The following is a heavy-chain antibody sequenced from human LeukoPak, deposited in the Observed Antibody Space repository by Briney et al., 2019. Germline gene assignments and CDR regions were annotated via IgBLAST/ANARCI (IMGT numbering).Heavy chain of an antibody. D-gene: IGHD6-6*01. J-gene: IGHJ4*02. V-gene: IGHV4-39*01. CDR3: ARLSSIAPDFDY. CDR1: GGSISSSSYY. CDR2: IYYSGST. Sequence: SETLSLTCTVPGGSISSSSYYWGWIRPPPGKGLEWIGSIYYSGSTYYNSSLKSRVTISVDTSKNQFSLKLSSVTAADTAVYYCARLSSIAPDFDYWGQGTLVTVSS.